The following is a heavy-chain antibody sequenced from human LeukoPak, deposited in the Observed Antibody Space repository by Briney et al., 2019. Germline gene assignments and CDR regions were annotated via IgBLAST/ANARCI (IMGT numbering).Heavy chain of an antibody. V-gene: IGHV4-59*01. CDR1: GDSITSYY. CDR2: IYYTGSP. CDR3: ARGSPDLDY. Sequence: PSETLSLTCTVSGDSITSYYWNWIRQPPGKELEWIGYIYYTGSPNYNPSLKSRVTISIDSSKNQFSLKLSSVTAADTAVYHCARGSPDLDYWGQGTLVTVSS. J-gene: IGHJ4*02.